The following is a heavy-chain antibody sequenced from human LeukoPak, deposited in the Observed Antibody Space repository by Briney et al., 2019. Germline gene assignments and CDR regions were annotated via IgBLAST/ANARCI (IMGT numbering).Heavy chain of an antibody. J-gene: IGHJ6*03. CDR3: ARDPGRFGDPLYYYYYYMDV. D-gene: IGHD3-10*01. CDR2: INPNSGGT. V-gene: IGHV1-2*02. Sequence: ASVKVSCKASGYTFTGYYMHWVRQAPGQGLEWMGWINPNSGGTNYAQKFQGRVTMTRDTSISTAYMELSRLRSEDTAVYYCARDPGRFGDPLYYYYYYMDVWGKGTTVTISS. CDR1: GYTFTGYY.